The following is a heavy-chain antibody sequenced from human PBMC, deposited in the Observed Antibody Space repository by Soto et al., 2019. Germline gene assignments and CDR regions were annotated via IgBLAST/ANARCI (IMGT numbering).Heavy chain of an antibody. J-gene: IGHJ3*02. Sequence: GGSLRLSCAASGFTFSSYSMNWVRQAPGKGPEWVSSISSSSSYIYYADSVKGRFTISRDNAKNSLYLQMNSLRAEDTAVYYCSRIHRDYDSFDIRDRRSMVTGSS. CDR2: ISSSSSYI. V-gene: IGHV3-21*01. D-gene: IGHD4-17*01. CDR3: SRIHRDYDSFDI. CDR1: GFTFSSYS.